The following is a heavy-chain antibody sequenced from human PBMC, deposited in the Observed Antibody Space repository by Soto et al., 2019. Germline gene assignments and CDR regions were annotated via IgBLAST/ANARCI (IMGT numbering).Heavy chain of an antibody. V-gene: IGHV3-21*01. J-gene: IGHJ6*03. Sequence: VGSLRLCCAASGFSFSGYSMNWVRQAPGKGLEWVSSISGSTSYIYYADSLKGRFTVSRDNAEKSLYLQMNSLRAEDTAVYYCARDGAYCSGTGCRDYYHYMDVWGKGTTVTVSS. CDR1: GFSFSGYS. CDR3: ARDGAYCSGTGCRDYYHYMDV. CDR2: ISGSTSYI. D-gene: IGHD2-2*01.